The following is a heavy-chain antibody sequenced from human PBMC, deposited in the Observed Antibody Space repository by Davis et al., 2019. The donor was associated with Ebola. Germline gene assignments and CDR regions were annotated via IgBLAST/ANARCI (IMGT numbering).Heavy chain of an antibody. V-gene: IGHV1-18*01. Sequence: ASVKVSCKASGGPFSSYAISWVRQAPGQGLEWMAWISAYNGKTNYAQKFQGRVTVTTDTSTSTAYLELRSLRSDDTAVYFCAREITMIQRGWFDPWGRGTLVTVSS. D-gene: IGHD3-22*01. CDR3: AREITMIQRGWFDP. J-gene: IGHJ5*02. CDR2: ISAYNGKT. CDR1: GGPFSSYA.